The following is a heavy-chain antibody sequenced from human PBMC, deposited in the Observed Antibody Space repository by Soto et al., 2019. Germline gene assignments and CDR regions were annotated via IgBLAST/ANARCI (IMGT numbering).Heavy chain of an antibody. D-gene: IGHD2-15*01. Sequence: EVQLVESGGGLVQPGGSLRLSCAASGFTFTDHYMDWVRQAPGKGLEWVGRTRNKANSYTTEYAASVKGRFTISRDESENSMYLQMNSLKTEDTAVYYCVRTSGGSYSPFDYWGQGTLVTVSS. CDR2: TRNKANSYTT. CDR3: VRTSGGSYSPFDY. J-gene: IGHJ4*02. V-gene: IGHV3-72*01. CDR1: GFTFTDHY.